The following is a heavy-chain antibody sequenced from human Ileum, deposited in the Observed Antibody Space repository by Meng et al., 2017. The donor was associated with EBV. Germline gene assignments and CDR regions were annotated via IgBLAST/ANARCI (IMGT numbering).Heavy chain of an antibody. V-gene: IGHV4-34*12. CDR1: GGSLSGAY. CDR3: ARRPTGIDY. J-gene: IGHJ4*02. Sequence: QVQHRQWGAGVLMRSETLSLTCAVNGGSLSGAYWNWIRQPPGKGLEWIGEIIHGGSPSYNPSLKSRVTISIDTSKNQLSLMLSSVTAADTAVYYCARRPTGIDYWGQGTLVTVSS. CDR2: IIHGGSP. D-gene: IGHD2-8*02.